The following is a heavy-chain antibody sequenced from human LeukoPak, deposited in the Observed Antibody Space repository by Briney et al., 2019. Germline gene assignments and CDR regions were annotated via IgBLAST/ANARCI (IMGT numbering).Heavy chain of an antibody. CDR3: ANLQGDSSSYHLDEA. Sequence: ASVKVSCKASGGTFSSYAISWVRQAPGQGLEWMGGIIPIFGTANYAQKFQGRVTITADKSTSTAYVELSSLRSEDTAVYYCANLQGDSSSYHLDEAWGQGTLVTVSS. CDR2: IIPIFGTA. J-gene: IGHJ5*02. CDR1: GGTFSSYA. V-gene: IGHV1-69*06. D-gene: IGHD6-13*01.